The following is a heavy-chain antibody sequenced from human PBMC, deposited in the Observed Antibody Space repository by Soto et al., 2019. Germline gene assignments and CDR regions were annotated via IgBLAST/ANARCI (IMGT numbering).Heavy chain of an antibody. CDR1: GYTFTSYG. V-gene: IGHV1-18*01. J-gene: IGHJ4*02. Sequence: QVQLVQSGAEVKKPGASVKVSCKASGYTFTSYGISWVRQAPGQGLEGMGWISAYNGNTNYAQKLQGRVTMTTDTSTSTAYMELRSLRSDDTAVYYCARDARYDSSGYYYCFDYWGQGTLVTVSS. CDR3: ARDARYDSSGYYYCFDY. D-gene: IGHD3-22*01. CDR2: ISAYNGNT.